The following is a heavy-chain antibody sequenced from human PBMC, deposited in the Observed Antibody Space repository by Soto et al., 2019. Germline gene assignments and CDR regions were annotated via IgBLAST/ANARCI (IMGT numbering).Heavy chain of an antibody. Sequence: SDTCRVSKDCICRYSPSQIQQTPGKGLEWIGYIYYSGSTNYNPSLKSRVTISVDTSKNQFSRKLSSVTAADTAVYSCARYLKPVSSGGGLCGIDVWLQGTTVT. CDR3: ARYLKPVSSGGGLCGIDV. J-gene: IGHJ6*01. D-gene: IGHD6-19*01. CDR2: IYYSGST. V-gene: IGHV4-59*01. CDR1: KDCICRYS.